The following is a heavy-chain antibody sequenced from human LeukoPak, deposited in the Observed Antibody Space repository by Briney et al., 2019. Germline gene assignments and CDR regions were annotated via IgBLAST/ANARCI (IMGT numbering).Heavy chain of an antibody. J-gene: IGHJ4*02. Sequence: GGSLRLSCAASGFTFSSYAMSWVRQAPGKGLEWVSAISGSGGSTYYADSVKGRFTISRDNSKNTLFLQMNSLRAEDTAIYYCAKDSTVVVARTGNFDYWGQGTLVTVSS. D-gene: IGHD2-15*01. CDR1: GFTFSSYA. CDR2: ISGSGGST. CDR3: AKDSTVVVARTGNFDY. V-gene: IGHV3-23*01.